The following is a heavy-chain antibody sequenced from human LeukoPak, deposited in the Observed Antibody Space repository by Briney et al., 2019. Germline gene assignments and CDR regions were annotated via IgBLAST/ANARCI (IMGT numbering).Heavy chain of an antibody. CDR1: GGSISSGSYY. CDR2: IYTSGST. J-gene: IGHJ4*02. CDR3: ARDHVFPIVVVPAASYYFDY. V-gene: IGHV4-61*02. D-gene: IGHD2-2*01. Sequence: PSQTLPLTCTVSGGSISSGSYYWSWIRQPAGKGLEWIGRIYTSGSTNYNPSLKSRVTISVDTSKNQFSLKLSPATAADTAVYYCARDHVFPIVVVPAASYYFDYWGQGTLVTVSS.